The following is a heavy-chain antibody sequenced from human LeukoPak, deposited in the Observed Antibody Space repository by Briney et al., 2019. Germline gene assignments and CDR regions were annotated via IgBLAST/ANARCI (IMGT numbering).Heavy chain of an antibody. Sequence: PSETLSLTCAVYGGSFSGYYWSWIRQPPGKGLEWIGEINHSGSTNYNPSLKSRVTISVDTSKNQFSLQLNSVTPEDTAVYYCAREDGFTMVRGVMGWFDPWGQGTLVTVSS. D-gene: IGHD3-10*01. J-gene: IGHJ5*02. V-gene: IGHV4-34*01. CDR1: GGSFSGYY. CDR2: INHSGST. CDR3: AREDGFTMVRGVMGWFDP.